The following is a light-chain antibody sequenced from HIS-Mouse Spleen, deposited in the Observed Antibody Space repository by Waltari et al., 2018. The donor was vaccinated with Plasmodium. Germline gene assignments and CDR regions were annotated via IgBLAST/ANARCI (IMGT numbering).Light chain of an antibody. V-gene: IGLV4-69*01. CDR3: QTWGTGMGV. J-gene: IGLJ2*01. Sequence: QLVLTQSPSASASLGASVKLTCTLSSGHSSYAIAWHQQQPEKGPRYLMKLNSDGSHSKGDGIPVRFSCSSSGAERYLTISSLQSEDEADYYCQTWGTGMGVFGGGTKLTVL. CDR1: SGHSSYA. CDR2: LNSDGSH.